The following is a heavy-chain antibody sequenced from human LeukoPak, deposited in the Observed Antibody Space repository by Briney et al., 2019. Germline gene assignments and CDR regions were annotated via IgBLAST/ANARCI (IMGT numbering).Heavy chain of an antibody. V-gene: IGHV1-18*01. CDR2: ISVYNGNT. CDR1: GYTFSIYG. J-gene: IGHJ4*02. CDR3: ARQGYSGHSQGAADY. D-gene: IGHD4-23*01. Sequence: ASVKVSCKASGYTFSIYGFSWVRQAPGQGLEWMGWISVYNGNTNYAQKFQGRVTMTTDTSTSTAHMELRSLRSDDTAVYYCARQGYSGHSQGAADYWGQGTLVTVSS.